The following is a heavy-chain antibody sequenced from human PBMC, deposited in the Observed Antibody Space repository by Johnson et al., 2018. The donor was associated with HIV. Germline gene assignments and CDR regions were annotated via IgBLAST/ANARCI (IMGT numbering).Heavy chain of an antibody. J-gene: IGHJ3*02. CDR1: GFSFSEYS. D-gene: IGHD2-21*01. CDR3: ARAGVVFSTASHDAFDI. CDR2: TSYDGTNK. V-gene: IGHV3-30*04. Sequence: QVQLVESGGGVVQPGRSLRLSCEASGFSFSEYSVNWVRQAPGKGLEWVAVTSYDGTNKYYTDSVKGRFTISRDNSKNTLYLQMNSLRAEDTAVYYCARAGVVFSTASHDAFDIWGQGTMVTVSS.